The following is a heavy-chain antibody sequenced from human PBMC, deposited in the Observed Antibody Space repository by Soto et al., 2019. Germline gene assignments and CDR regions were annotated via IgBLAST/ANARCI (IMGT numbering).Heavy chain of an antibody. CDR1: RFTFSSYS. CDR3: ARGRIDPLGAFDI. V-gene: IGHV3-21*01. D-gene: IGHD3-16*01. CDR2: ISSSSSYI. J-gene: IGHJ3*02. Sequence: PVGSLRLSLAASRFTFSSYSMNWVRPAPGKGLEWVSSISSSSSYIYYADSVKGRFTISRDNAKNSLYLQMNSLRAEDTAVYYCARGRIDPLGAFDIWGQGTMVTVSS.